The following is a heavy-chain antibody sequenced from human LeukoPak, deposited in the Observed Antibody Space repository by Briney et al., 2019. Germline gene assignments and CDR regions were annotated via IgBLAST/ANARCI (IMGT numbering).Heavy chain of an antibody. CDR3: ARPQTHYYDSSGYHAFDI. V-gene: IGHV1-2*02. J-gene: IGHJ3*02. Sequence: ASVKVSCKASGYTFTGYYMHWVRQAPGQGLEWMGWINPNSGGTNYAQKFQGRVTMTRDTSISTAYMELSRLRSDDTAVYYCARPQTHYYDSSGYHAFDIWGQGTMVTVSS. CDR2: INPNSGGT. CDR1: GYTFTGYY. D-gene: IGHD3-22*01.